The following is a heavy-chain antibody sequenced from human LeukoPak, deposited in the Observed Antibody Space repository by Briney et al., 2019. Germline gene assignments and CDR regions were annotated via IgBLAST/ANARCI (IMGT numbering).Heavy chain of an antibody. CDR2: IYYSGST. CDR3: ARVFRYCSSTSCYRAFDI. J-gene: IGHJ3*02. D-gene: IGHD2-2*01. Sequence: SETLSLTCTVSGGSISSSSYYWSWIRQPPGKGLEWIGYIYYSGSTNYNPSLKSRVTISVDTSKNQFSLKLSSVTAADTAVYYCARVFRYCSSTSCYRAFDIWGQGTMVTVSS. V-gene: IGHV4-61*01. CDR1: GGSISSSSYY.